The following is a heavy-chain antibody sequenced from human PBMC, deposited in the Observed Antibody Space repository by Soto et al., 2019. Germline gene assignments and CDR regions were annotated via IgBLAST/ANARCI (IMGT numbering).Heavy chain of an antibody. CDR3: ALDWLDFGGS. CDR1: GYTFTSDP. Sequence: QVQIVQSGAEVRKPGASVKVSCKASGYTFTSDPIQWVRQAPGQRLEWMGWINPGNGDTKYSQKFQARLTLTRDPSASTAYMDLSRLPSEDPTIYHCALDWLDFGGSWGPGTLVSVSS. V-gene: IGHV1-3*01. CDR2: INPGNGDT. D-gene: IGHD4-17*01. J-gene: IGHJ5*02.